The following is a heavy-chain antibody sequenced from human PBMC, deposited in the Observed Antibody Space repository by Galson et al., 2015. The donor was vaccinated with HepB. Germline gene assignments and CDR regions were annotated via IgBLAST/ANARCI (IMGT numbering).Heavy chain of an antibody. CDR2: IYPGDSDT. J-gene: IGHJ3*02. V-gene: IGHV5-51*03. CDR3: ATDCSSTNCDDAFDI. Sequence: QSGAEVKKPGESLKISCEASGYIFTNYWIGWVRQMPEKGLEWIGIIYPGDSDTRYSPSFQGQVTISADKSINTAYLRWSSLKASDTGVYYCATDCSSTNCDDAFDIWGQGTMVTVSS. CDR1: GYIFTNYW. D-gene: IGHD2-2*01.